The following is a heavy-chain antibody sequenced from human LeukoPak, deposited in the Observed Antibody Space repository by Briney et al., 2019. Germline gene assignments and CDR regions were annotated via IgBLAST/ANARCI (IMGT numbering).Heavy chain of an antibody. V-gene: IGHV1-8*03. CDR1: GYTFTSYD. Sequence: GASVKVSCKASGYTFTSYDINWVRQATGQGLEWMGWMNPNSGNTGYAQKFQGRVTITRNTSISTAYMELSSLRSEDTAVYYCARSDSGLLLRPWDRRIPFDYWGQGTLVTVSS. CDR3: ARSDSGLLLRPWDRRIPFDY. J-gene: IGHJ4*02. CDR2: MNPNSGNT. D-gene: IGHD3-22*01.